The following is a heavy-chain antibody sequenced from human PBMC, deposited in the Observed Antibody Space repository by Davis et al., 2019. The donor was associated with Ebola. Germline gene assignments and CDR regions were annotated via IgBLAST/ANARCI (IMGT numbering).Heavy chain of an antibody. Sequence: PSETLSLTCTVSGGSISSSSYYWGWIRQPPGKGLEWIGSIYYSGSTYYNPSLKSRVTISVDTSKNQFSLKLSSVTAADTAVYYCARRIAAVGSMDVWGQGTTVTVSS. D-gene: IGHD6-13*01. V-gene: IGHV4-39*01. J-gene: IGHJ6*02. CDR1: GGSISSSSYY. CDR3: ARRIAAVGSMDV. CDR2: IYYSGST.